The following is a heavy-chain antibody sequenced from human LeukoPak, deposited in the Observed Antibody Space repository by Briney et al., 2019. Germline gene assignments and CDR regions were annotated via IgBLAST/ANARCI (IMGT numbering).Heavy chain of an antibody. J-gene: IGHJ4*02. CDR3: ARDELSGVVVTASQFDY. CDR1: GFTFSSYA. Sequence: GGSLRLSCAASGFTFSSYAMHWVRQAPGKGLEWVAVISYDGSNKYYADSVKGRFTISRDNSKNTLYLQMNSLRAEDTAVHYCARDELSGVVVTASQFDYWGQGTLVTVSS. V-gene: IGHV3-30-3*01. D-gene: IGHD3-22*01. CDR2: ISYDGSNK.